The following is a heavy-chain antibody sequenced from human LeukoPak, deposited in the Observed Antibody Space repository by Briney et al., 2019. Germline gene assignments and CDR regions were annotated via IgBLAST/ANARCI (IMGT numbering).Heavy chain of an antibody. Sequence: GGSLRLSCAASGFTFSTYWMSWVRQAPGKGLEWVANIKQDGSEKNYVDSVKGRFTISRDNAKNSLFLQMNSLRVEDTAVYYCARGEYYFDGGYWGQGTLVTVSS. D-gene: IGHD3-9*01. V-gene: IGHV3-7*04. CDR2: IKQDGSEK. J-gene: IGHJ4*02. CDR3: ARGEYYFDGGY. CDR1: GFTFSTYW.